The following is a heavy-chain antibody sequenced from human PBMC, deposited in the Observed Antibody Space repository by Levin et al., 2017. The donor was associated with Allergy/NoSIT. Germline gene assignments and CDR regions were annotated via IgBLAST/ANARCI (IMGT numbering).Heavy chain of an antibody. J-gene: IGHJ6*02. CDR1: GFTFSSYG. CDR3: ARDSYGMDV. CDR2: IWYDG. V-gene: IGHV3-33*01. Sequence: GGSLRLSCAASGFTFSSYGMHWVRQAPGKGLEWVAGIWYDGYYADSVKGRFPISRDNSKNTLYLQMNSLRVEHTAVYYCARDSYGMDVWGQGTTVTVSS.